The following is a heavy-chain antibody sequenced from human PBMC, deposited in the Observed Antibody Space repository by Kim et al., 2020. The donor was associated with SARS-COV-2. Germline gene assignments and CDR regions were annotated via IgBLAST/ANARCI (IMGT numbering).Heavy chain of an antibody. Sequence: YAQRSQGRVKLTADKSTSTAYMGLSSLRSEDTAVYYCARVDSSSWGLFDYWGQGTLVTVSS. D-gene: IGHD6-13*01. J-gene: IGHJ4*02. V-gene: IGHV1-69*04. CDR3: ARVDSSSWGLFDY.